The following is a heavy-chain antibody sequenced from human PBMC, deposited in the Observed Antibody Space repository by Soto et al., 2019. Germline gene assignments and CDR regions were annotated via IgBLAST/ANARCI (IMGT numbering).Heavy chain of an antibody. Sequence: ASVKVSCKASGGTFSSYAISWVRQAPGQGLEWMGGIIAIFGTANYAQKFQGRVTITADESTSTAYMELSSLRSEDTAVYYCARLIRGAVAGTSYFDYWGQGTLVTVSS. CDR2: IIAIFGTA. D-gene: IGHD6-19*01. CDR1: GGTFSSYA. V-gene: IGHV1-69*13. CDR3: ARLIRGAVAGTSYFDY. J-gene: IGHJ4*02.